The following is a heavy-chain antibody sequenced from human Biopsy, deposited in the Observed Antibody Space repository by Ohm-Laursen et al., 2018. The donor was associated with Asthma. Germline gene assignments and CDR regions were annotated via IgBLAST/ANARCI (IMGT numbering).Heavy chain of an antibody. V-gene: IGHV1-18*04. Sequence: GSSVKVSCKASGYTFSSYGIIWVRQAPGQGLEWMGWISDYNGDTHYAQELQGRLTLTTDTSTSTAYMELRSLKSDDTAVYYCAGDSRSPYTSAIRGAYFDLWGRGTLVTVSS. CDR1: GYTFSSYG. J-gene: IGHJ2*01. CDR3: AGDSRSPYTSAIRGAYFDL. D-gene: IGHD6-19*01. CDR2: ISDYNGDT.